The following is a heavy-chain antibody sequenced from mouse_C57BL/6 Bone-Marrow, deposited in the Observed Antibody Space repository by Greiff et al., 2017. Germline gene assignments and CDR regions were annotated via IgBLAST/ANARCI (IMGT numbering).Heavy chain of an antibody. CDR3: ARDYGSSCDYAMDY. V-gene: IGHV1-7*01. J-gene: IGHJ4*01. Sequence: QVQLPPSGAALAKPGASVTLSCKASGYTFTSYWMHWVKQRPGQGLEWIGYITPSSGSPKYHQTFKDKAPLTAAKSSRTASMPLSRLPYEDSAVYYCARDYGSSCDYAMDYWCQGTSVTVSS. D-gene: IGHD1-1*01. CDR2: ITPSSGSP. CDR1: GYTFTSYW.